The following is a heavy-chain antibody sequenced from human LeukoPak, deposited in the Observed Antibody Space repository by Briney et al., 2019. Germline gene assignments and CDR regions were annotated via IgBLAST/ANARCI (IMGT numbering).Heavy chain of an antibody. D-gene: IGHD3-10*01. J-gene: IGHJ3*02. Sequence: AGGSLRLSCAASGFTFISYAMSWVRQAAGKGLEWVSGISGSGGGTYYADPVKGRVTMSRDSSKNTLYVQLTSLRVEDTAVYYCAKDPKPRTMVRGVIIGAFDIWGQGTMVTVSS. CDR2: ISGSGGGT. CDR1: GFTFISYA. V-gene: IGHV3-23*01. CDR3: AKDPKPRTMVRGVIIGAFDI.